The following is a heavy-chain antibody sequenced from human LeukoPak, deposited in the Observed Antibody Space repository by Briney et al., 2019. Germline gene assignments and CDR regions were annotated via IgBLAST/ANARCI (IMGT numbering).Heavy chain of an antibody. CDR2: IIPIFGTA. CDR1: GGTFSSYA. J-gene: IGHJ6*03. V-gene: IGHV1-69*13. Sequence: SVKVSCKASGGTFSSYAISWVRQAPGQGLEWMGGIIPIFGTANYAQKFQGRATITADESTSTAYMELSSLRSEDTAVYYCAREVGGPAAIPRDYYYYYMDVWGKGTTVTVSS. D-gene: IGHD2-2*02. CDR3: AREVGGPAAIPRDYYYYYMDV.